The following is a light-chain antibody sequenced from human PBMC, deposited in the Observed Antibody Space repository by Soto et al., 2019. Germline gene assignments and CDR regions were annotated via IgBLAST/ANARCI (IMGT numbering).Light chain of an antibody. J-gene: IGKJ5*01. CDR2: DAS. Sequence: IVLTQSPATLSFSPGARATLSCRASQSVSSYLAWYQQKPGQAPRLLIYDASNRATGIPARLSGSGSGTDFTLTISSLEPEDFAVYYCQQRSNWLSITFGQGTRLEI. CDR1: QSVSSY. V-gene: IGKV3-11*01. CDR3: QQRSNWLSIT.